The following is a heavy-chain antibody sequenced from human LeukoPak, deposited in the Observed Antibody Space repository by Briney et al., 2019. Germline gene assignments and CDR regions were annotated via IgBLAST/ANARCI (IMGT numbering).Heavy chain of an antibody. Sequence: GGSLRLSCAASGFTFSSYWMSWVRQAPGKGLEWVANIKQDGSEKYYVDSVKGRFTISRDNAKNSLYLQMNSLRAEDTAVYYCARDDPNCSSTSCYYFDYWGQGTLVTVSS. D-gene: IGHD2-2*01. CDR1: GFTFSSYW. V-gene: IGHV3-7*01. CDR3: ARDDPNCSSTSCYYFDY. CDR2: IKQDGSEK. J-gene: IGHJ4*02.